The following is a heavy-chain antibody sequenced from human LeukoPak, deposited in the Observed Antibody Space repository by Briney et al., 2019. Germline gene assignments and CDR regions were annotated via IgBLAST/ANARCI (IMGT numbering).Heavy chain of an antibody. CDR2: VRYDGTNK. Sequence: GGSLRLSCITYGFSFSNYGMHWVRQAPGKGPEWVAFVRYDGTNKYYTDSVRGRFTISRDNSKNTLYLQMNSLRVEDTALYYCAKYYREGSGASPLDYWGQGTLVTVSS. J-gene: IGHJ4*02. CDR3: AKYYREGSGASPLDY. CDR1: GFSFSNYG. D-gene: IGHD3-22*01. V-gene: IGHV3-30*02.